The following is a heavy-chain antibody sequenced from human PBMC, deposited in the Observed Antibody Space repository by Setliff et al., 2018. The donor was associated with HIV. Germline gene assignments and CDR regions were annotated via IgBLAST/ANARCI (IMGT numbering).Heavy chain of an antibody. D-gene: IGHD2-15*01. Sequence: GESLRLSCAASGFAFSDYYMAWLRQAPGKGLEWVANINQAGSEKNYVDSLRGRFTLSRDNAQNSLFLQMNSLRAEDTAVYYCARAGAPVAGRFYYDSWGQGTLVTVSS. CDR1: GFAFSDYY. CDR2: INQAGSEK. CDR3: ARAGAPVAGRFYYDS. V-gene: IGHV3-7*03. J-gene: IGHJ4*02.